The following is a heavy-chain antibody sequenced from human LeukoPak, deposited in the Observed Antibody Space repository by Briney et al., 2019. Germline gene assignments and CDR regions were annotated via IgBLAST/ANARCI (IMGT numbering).Heavy chain of an antibody. V-gene: IGHV3-33*01. CDR1: GFTFSSYG. CDR2: IWFDGSNK. J-gene: IGHJ4*01. D-gene: IGHD3-22*01. Sequence: PGRSLRLSCAASGFTFSSYGMRWVRQAPGKGLEWVAVIWFDGSNKYYADSVKGRFTISRDNSKNTLSLQMNSLRGEDTAVYYCARPDYDSSGYADYWGQGTLVTVSS. CDR3: ARPDYDSSGYADY.